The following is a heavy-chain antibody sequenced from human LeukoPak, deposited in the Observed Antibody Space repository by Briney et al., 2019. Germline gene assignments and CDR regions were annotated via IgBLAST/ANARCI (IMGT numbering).Heavy chain of an antibody. J-gene: IGHJ4*02. CDR3: ARAPVLPAAIDY. V-gene: IGHV4-30-2*01. CDR1: GGSISSGGYY. D-gene: IGHD2-2*02. CDR2: IHHSGST. Sequence: SETLSLTCTVSGGSISSGGYYWSWIRQPPGKGLEWIGYIHHSGSTYYNPSLKSRVTISVDRSKNQFSLKLSSVTAADTAVYYCARAPVLPAAIDYWGQGTLVTVSS.